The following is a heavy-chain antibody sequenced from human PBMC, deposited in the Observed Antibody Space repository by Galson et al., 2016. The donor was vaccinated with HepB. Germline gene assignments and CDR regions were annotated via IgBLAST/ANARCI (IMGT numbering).Heavy chain of an antibody. V-gene: IGHV5-51*01. CDR1: GYTFDSYW. D-gene: IGHD3-3*01. CDR2: IYPGDFDI. Sequence: QSGAEVKKPGESLKISCRGSGYTFDSYWIGWVRQMSGKGLEWMAIIYPGDFDIRYSPSFQGQVTISVDKSISTASLQWSSLTASDTAMYYCARSLTGSYDFWGAMYNYYAMDVWGQGTTVIVS. J-gene: IGHJ6*02. CDR3: ARSLTGSYDFWGAMYNYYAMDV.